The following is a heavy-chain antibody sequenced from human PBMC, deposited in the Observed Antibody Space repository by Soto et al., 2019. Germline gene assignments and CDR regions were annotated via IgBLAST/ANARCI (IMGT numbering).Heavy chain of an antibody. Sequence: QVQLVQSGAEVKKPGSSVKVSCKASGGTFSSYAISWVRQAPGQGLEWMGGIIPIFGTANYAQKFQGIVTITADESTSXAXXELSSLRSEDTDVYYCARGGYDILTTPGYYYGMDVWGQGTTVTVSS. J-gene: IGHJ6*02. D-gene: IGHD3-9*01. CDR2: IIPIFGTA. V-gene: IGHV1-69*12. CDR3: ARGGYDILTTPGYYYGMDV. CDR1: GGTFSSYA.